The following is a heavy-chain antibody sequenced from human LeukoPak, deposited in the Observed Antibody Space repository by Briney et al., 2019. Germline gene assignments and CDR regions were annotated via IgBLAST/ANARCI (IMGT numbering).Heavy chain of an antibody. CDR3: ARGGSYYDSSGYYYGSFDY. CDR1: GYTFTGYY. D-gene: IGHD3-22*01. CDR2: INPNSGGT. J-gene: IGHJ4*02. V-gene: IGHV1-2*02. Sequence: ASVKVSCKASGYTFTGYYMHWVRQAPGQGLEWMGWINPNSGGTNYAQKFQGRVTMTRDTYISTAYMELSRLRSDDTAVYYCARGGSYYDSSGYYYGSFDYWGQGTLVTVSS.